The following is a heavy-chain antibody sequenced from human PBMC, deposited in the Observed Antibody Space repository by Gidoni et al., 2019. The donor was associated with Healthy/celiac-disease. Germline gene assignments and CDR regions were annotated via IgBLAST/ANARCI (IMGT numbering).Heavy chain of an antibody. Sequence: EVQLVESGGGLVQPGRSLRLSCAASGFTFDDYAMHWVRQAPGKGLEWVSGISWNSGSIGYADSVKGRFTISRDNAKNSLYLQMNSLRAEDTALYYCAKVKNSLSYYYYGMDVWGQGTTVTVSS. CDR3: AKVKNSLSYYYYGMDV. J-gene: IGHJ6*02. CDR1: GFTFDDYA. D-gene: IGHD6-13*01. CDR2: ISWNSGSI. V-gene: IGHV3-9*01.